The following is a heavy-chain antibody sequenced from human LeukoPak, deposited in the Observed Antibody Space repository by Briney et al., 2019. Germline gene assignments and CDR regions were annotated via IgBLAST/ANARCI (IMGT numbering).Heavy chain of an antibody. CDR2: LRGDGDT. J-gene: IGHJ4*02. CDR3: AKASRVSNADAVL. V-gene: IGHV3-23*01. CDR1: GGTFSSYA. Sequence: SCKASGGTFSSYAISWVRQAPARGLEWVSSLRGDGDTFYADSVKGRFTLSRDDSRNTVYLHLNNLRVEDTAVYYCAKASRVSNADAVLWGQGTLVTVYS. D-gene: IGHD1-1*01.